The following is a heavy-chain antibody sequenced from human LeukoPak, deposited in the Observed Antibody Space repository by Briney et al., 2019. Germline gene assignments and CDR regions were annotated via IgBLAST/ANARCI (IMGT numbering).Heavy chain of an antibody. V-gene: IGHV1-3*01. D-gene: IGHD1-1*01. CDR3: ARDITIGTTRFDP. Sequence: ASVKVSCKASGYTFISYAIHWVRQAPGQRLEWMGWIHAGTGNTKYSQKFQGRVTITRDTSANTVYMELSRLRPEDTAVYYCARDITIGTTRFDPWGQGTLVTVSP. J-gene: IGHJ5*02. CDR1: GYTFISYA. CDR2: IHAGTGNT.